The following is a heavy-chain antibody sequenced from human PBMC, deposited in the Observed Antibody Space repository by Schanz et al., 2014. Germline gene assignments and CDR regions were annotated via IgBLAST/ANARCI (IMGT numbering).Heavy chain of an antibody. D-gene: IGHD3-3*01. CDR3: ARGFDFWDR. V-gene: IGHV1-18*04. CDR2: ISTFRNEDT. J-gene: IGHJ4*02. Sequence: QVQLVHSGAEVKKPGSPVKVSCKSSGGTFSTYPINWLRQAPGQGPEFMVWISTFRNEDTNSAQRFQGRLTITTDTSASTAYMELRSLRSDDTAVYYCARGFDFWDRWGQGTLVIVSS. CDR1: GGTFSTYP.